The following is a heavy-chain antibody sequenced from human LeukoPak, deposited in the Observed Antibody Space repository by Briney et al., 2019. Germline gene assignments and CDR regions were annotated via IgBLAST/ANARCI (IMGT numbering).Heavy chain of an antibody. J-gene: IGHJ5*02. CDR2: INPNSGGT. CDR1: GYTFTSYG. V-gene: IGHV1-2*02. CDR3: ARPTLQTLGA. D-gene: IGHD3-10*01. Sequence: GASVKVSCKASGYTFTSYGISWVRQAPGQGLEWMGWINPNSGGTNSAQKFQGRVTMTRDTSNSTAYMELSSLTSDDTAVYYCARPTLQTLGAWGQGTLVTVSS.